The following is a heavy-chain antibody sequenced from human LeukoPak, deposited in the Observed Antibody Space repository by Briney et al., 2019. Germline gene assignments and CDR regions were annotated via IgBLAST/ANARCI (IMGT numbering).Heavy chain of an antibody. V-gene: IGHV3-53*01. Sequence: GGSLRLSCAASGFTVSSNYMSWVRQAPGKGLEWVSVIYSGGSAYYADSVKGRFTISRDNSKNTLYLQMNSLRAEDTAVYYCARVYSSADPWHFDCWGQGTLVAVSS. D-gene: IGHD6-25*01. CDR2: IYSGGSA. CDR3: ARVYSSADPWHFDC. J-gene: IGHJ4*02. CDR1: GFTVSSNY.